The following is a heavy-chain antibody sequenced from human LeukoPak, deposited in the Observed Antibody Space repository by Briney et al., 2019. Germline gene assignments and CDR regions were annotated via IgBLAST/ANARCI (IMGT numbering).Heavy chain of an antibody. D-gene: IGHD3-10*01. CDR1: GGTFSSYA. J-gene: IGHJ4*02. V-gene: IGHV1-69*13. CDR3: ARDSRRLLWFGESPYYFDY. Sequence: ASVKVSCKASGGTFSSYAISWVRQAPGQGLEWMGGIIPIFGTANYAQKFQGRVTITADESTSTAYMELSSLRSEDTAVYYCARDSRRLLWFGESPYYFDYWGQGTLVTVSS. CDR2: IIPIFGTA.